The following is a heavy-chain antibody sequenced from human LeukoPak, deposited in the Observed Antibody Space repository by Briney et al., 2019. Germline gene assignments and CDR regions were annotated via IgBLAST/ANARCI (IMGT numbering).Heavy chain of an antibody. V-gene: IGHV1-8*02. D-gene: IGHD1-26*01. J-gene: IGHJ6*03. CDR1: GYTFTGYY. CDR2: MNPNSGNT. CDR3: ARVSSGSYPSYYYYMDV. Sequence: RRASVKVSCKASGYTFTGYYMHWVRQAPGQGLEWMGWMNPNSGNTGYAQKFQGRVTMTRNTSISTAYMELSSLRSEDTAVYYCARVSSGSYPSYYYYMDVWGKGTTVTISS.